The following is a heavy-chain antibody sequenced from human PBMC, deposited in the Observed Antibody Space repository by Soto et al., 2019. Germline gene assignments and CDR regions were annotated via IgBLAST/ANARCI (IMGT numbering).Heavy chain of an antibody. CDR1: GFTFSSYA. J-gene: IGHJ4*02. D-gene: IGHD2-15*01. Sequence: QVQLVESGGGVVQPGRSLRLSCAASGFTFSSYAMHWVRQAPGKGLEWVAVISYDGSNKYYADSVKGRFTISRDNSKNTLYLQMNSLRAEDTAVYYCARDHGRYCSGGSCYVFSYWGQGTLVTVSS. V-gene: IGHV3-30-3*01. CDR3: ARDHGRYCSGGSCYVFSY. CDR2: ISYDGSNK.